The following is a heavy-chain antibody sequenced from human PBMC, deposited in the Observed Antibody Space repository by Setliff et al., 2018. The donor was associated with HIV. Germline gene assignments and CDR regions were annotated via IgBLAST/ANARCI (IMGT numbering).Heavy chain of an antibody. CDR1: GGSISSSGPGYY. J-gene: IGHJ4*02. V-gene: IGHV4-39*01. Sequence: SETLSLTCTVSGGSISSSGPGYYWGWVRQAPGGGLEWIGSVYYSGSTYYNPSLKSLFTISLDTSKNQLSLRLTSMTAADTAVYYCARSQPDTIFGVVIFDYWGQGKMVTVSS. CDR2: VYYSGST. D-gene: IGHD3-3*01. CDR3: ARSQPDTIFGVVIFDY.